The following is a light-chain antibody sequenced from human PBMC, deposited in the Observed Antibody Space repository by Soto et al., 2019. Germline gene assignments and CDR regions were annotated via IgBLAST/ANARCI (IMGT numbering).Light chain of an antibody. CDR1: QNLLYSSNNRNY. V-gene: IGKV4-1*01. J-gene: IGKJ1*01. CDR3: QQYYSDPLT. Sequence: DIVMTQSPDSLAVSLGERATFNCKSSQNLLYSSNNRNYLAWYQQKPGQPPKLLVSWASTRESGVPDRFSGGGSGTDFTLTITSLQAEAVAVYYYQQYYSDPLTFGQGTKVESK. CDR2: WAS.